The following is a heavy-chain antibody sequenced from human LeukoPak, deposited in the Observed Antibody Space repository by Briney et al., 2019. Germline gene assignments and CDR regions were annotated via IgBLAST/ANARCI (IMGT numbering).Heavy chain of an antibody. V-gene: IGHV4-39*01. CDR2: IYYSGST. J-gene: IGHJ4*02. Sequence: KSSETLSLTCTVSGGSISSSSYYWGWIRQPPGKGLEWTGTIYYSGSTYYDPSLKSRVTISVDTSKNQFSLKLSSVTAADTAVHYCARTSQGRGWYFHYWGQGTLVTVSS. D-gene: IGHD6-19*01. CDR3: ARTSQGRGWYFHY. CDR1: GGSISSSSYY.